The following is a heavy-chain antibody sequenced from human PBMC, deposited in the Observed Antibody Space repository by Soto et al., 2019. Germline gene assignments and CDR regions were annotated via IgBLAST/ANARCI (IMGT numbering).Heavy chain of an antibody. CDR2: IYPGDSDT. J-gene: IGHJ3*02. D-gene: IGHD3-22*01. Sequence: EVQLVQSGAEVKKPGESLKISCKGSGYSFTSYWIGWVRQMPGKGLEWMGIIYPGDSDTRYSPSFQGQVTISADKSISTAYLQRSRLNASDTAMYYCAGDSSGNNVYDAFDIWGQGTMVTVSS. V-gene: IGHV5-51*01. CDR3: AGDSSGNNVYDAFDI. CDR1: GYSFTSYW.